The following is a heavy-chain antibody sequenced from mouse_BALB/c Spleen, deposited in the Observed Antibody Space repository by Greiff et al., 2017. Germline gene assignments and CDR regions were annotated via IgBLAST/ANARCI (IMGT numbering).Heavy chain of an antibody. V-gene: IGHV5-2*03. CDR2: INSDGGST. J-gene: IGHJ4*01. CDR3: ARHRGDYYAMDY. Sequence: EVKVEESGGGLVQPGESLKLSCESNEYEFPSHDMSWVRKTPEKRLELVAAINSDGGSTYYPDTMERRFIISRDNTKKTLYLQMSSLRSEDTALYYCARHRGDYYAMDYWGQGTSVTVSS. CDR1: EYEFPSHD.